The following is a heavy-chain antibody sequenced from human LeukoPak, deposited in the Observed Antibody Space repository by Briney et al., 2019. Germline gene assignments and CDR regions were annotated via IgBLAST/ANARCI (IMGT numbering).Heavy chain of an antibody. V-gene: IGHV3-23*01. J-gene: IGHJ4*02. D-gene: IGHD2-15*01. CDR2: ISGSGGST. CDR3: VCSLKGQYGPFDY. CDR1: GFTFSSYA. Sequence: GGSLRLSCAASGFTFSSYAMSWVRQAPGKGLEWVSAISGSGGSTYYADSVKGRFTISRDNSKNTLYLQMNSLRAEDTAVYYCVCSLKGQYGPFDYWGQGTLVTVSS.